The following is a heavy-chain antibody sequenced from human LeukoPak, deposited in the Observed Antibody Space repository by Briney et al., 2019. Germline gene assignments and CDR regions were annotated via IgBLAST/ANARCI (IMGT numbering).Heavy chain of an antibody. J-gene: IGHJ4*02. Sequence: GGSLRLSCAASGFTFSSYDMHWVRQAPGKGLEWVAVISYDGSNKYYADSVKGRFTISRDNSKNTLYLQMNSLRAEDTAVYYCATTTVTTLYWGQGTLVTVSS. V-gene: IGHV3-30*03. CDR2: ISYDGSNK. CDR1: GFTFSSYD. D-gene: IGHD4-17*01. CDR3: ATTTVTTLY.